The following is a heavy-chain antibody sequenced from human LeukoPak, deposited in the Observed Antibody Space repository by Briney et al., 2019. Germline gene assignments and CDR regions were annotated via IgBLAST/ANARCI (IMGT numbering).Heavy chain of an antibody. J-gene: IGHJ4*02. CDR1: GFTFSSYG. D-gene: IGHD6-19*01. V-gene: IGHV3-23*01. CDR2: ISGSGGST. Sequence: PGGSLRLSCAASGFTFSSYGMSWVRQAPGKGLEWVSAISGSGGSTYYADSVKGRFTISRDNSKNTLYLQMNSLRAEDTAVYYCASSGWSYMGPLSHFDYWGQGTLVTVSS. CDR3: ASSGWSYMGPLSHFDY.